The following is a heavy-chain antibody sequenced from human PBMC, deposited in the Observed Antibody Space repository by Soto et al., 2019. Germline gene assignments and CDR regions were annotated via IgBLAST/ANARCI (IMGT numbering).Heavy chain of an antibody. D-gene: IGHD4-17*01. Sequence: PGESLKISCKGSGYSFTSYWIGWVRQMPGKGLEWMGIIYPGDSDTRYSPSFQGQVTISADKSISTAYLQWSSLKASDTAMYYCARHVDYGGNSMHYYYGMDVWGQGTTVTVSS. CDR1: GYSFTSYW. CDR3: ARHVDYGGNSMHYYYGMDV. J-gene: IGHJ6*02. CDR2: IYPGDSDT. V-gene: IGHV5-51*01.